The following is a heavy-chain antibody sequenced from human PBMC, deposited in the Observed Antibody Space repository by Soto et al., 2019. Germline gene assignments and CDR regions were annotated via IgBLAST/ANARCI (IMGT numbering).Heavy chain of an antibody. CDR3: AREGSKHWFDP. D-gene: IGHD2-2*01. CDR1: GGSISSGGYY. Sequence: SETLSLTCTVSGGSISSGGYYWSWIRQHPGKGLEWIGYIYYSGSTYYNPSLKSRVTISVDTSKNQFSLKLSSVTAADAAVYYCAREGSKHWFDPWGQGTLVTVSS. CDR2: IYYSGST. J-gene: IGHJ5*02. V-gene: IGHV4-31*03.